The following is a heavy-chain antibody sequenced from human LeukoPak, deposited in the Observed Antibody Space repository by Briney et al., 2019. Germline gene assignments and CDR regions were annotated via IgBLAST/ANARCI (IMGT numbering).Heavy chain of an antibody. Sequence: GAALQISYKGSGYSFTSYWIGWVRPMPGKGLEWMGIIYPGDSDTRYSPSFQGQVTISADKSITTAYLQWSSLKASDTAMYYCARGLKKQLVSNFDYWGQGTLVTVSS. CDR3: ARGLKKQLVSNFDY. V-gene: IGHV5-51*01. CDR1: GYSFTSYW. D-gene: IGHD6-13*01. J-gene: IGHJ4*02. CDR2: IYPGDSDT.